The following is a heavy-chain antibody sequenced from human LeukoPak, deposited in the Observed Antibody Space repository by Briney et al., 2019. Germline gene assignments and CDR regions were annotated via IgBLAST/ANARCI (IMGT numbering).Heavy chain of an antibody. Sequence: ASVNVSCKASGYTFTTYYMHWVRQAPGQGPVWMGLINPSGGGTRYAQKFQGRVTMTRDTSTSTVYMELSSLRSEDTAVYYCASGYKTVSVFDHWGQGTLVTVSS. CDR2: INPSGGGT. CDR1: GYTFTTYY. V-gene: IGHV1-46*01. J-gene: IGHJ4*02. D-gene: IGHD5-24*01. CDR3: ASGYKTVSVFDH.